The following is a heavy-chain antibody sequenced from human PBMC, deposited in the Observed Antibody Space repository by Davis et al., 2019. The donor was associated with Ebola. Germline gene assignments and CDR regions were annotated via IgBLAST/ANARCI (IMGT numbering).Heavy chain of an antibody. CDR2: IYHSGST. D-gene: IGHD4-23*01. V-gene: IGHV4-38-2*02. CDR1: GYSISSGYY. CDR3: ARLTVGP. Sequence: MPSETLSLTCTVSGYSISSGYYWGWIRQPPGKGLEWIGSIYHSGSTYYNPSLKSRVTISVDTSKNQFSLKLSSVTAADTAVYYCARLTVGPWGQGALVTVSS. J-gene: IGHJ5*02.